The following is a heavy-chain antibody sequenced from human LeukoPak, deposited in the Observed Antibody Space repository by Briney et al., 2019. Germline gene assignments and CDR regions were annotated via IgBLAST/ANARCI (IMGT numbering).Heavy chain of an antibody. Sequence: GGSLRLSCAASGFTFSSYSMNWVRQAPGKGLEWASSISSSSSYIYYADSVKGRFTISRDNAKNSLYLQMNSLRAEDTAVYYCASCSGGSCYSGRIDYWGQGTLVTVSP. CDR1: GFTFSSYS. CDR3: ASCSGGSCYSGRIDY. V-gene: IGHV3-21*01. CDR2: ISSSSSYI. D-gene: IGHD2-15*01. J-gene: IGHJ4*02.